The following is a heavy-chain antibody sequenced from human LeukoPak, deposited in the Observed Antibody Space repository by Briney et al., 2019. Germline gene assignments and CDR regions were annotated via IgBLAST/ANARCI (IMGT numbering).Heavy chain of an antibody. CDR3: AKSVVTARYWYFDL. J-gene: IGHJ2*01. CDR1: GGXISSSY. D-gene: IGHD2-21*02. CDR2: IFHSGST. V-gene: IGHV4-59*08. Sequence: SETLSLTCTVSGGXISSSYWSWIRQPPGKGMEWIGYIFHSGSTNYNPSLKSRVTISVDTSKNQFSLKLSSVTAADTAVYYCAKSVVTARYWYFDLWGRGTLVTVSS.